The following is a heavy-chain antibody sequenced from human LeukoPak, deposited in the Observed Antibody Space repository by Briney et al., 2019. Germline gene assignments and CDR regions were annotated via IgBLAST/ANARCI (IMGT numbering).Heavy chain of an antibody. CDR1: GYTFTSYG. V-gene: IGHV1-18*01. J-gene: IGHJ6*03. CDR2: ISAYNGNT. Sequence: VKVSCKASGYTFTSYGISWVRQAPGQGLEWMGWISAYNGNTNYAQKFQGRVTITRNTSISTAYMELSSLRSDDTAVYYCARGVSDSSGWPYYYYYYMDVWGKGTTVTVSS. D-gene: IGHD6-19*01. CDR3: ARGVSDSSGWPYYYYYYMDV.